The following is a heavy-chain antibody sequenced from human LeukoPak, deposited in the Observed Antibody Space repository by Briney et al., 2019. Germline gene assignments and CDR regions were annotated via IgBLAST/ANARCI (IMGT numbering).Heavy chain of an antibody. CDR2: IIPILGIA. CDR3: ASGRSVRWYFDL. V-gene: IGHV1-69*04. Sequence: SVKVSCKASGYTFTSYGISWVRRAPGQGLEWMGRIIPILGIANYAQKFQGRVTITADKSTSTAYMELSSLRSEDTAVYYCASGRSVRWYFDLWGRGTLVTVSS. J-gene: IGHJ2*01. CDR1: GYTFTSYG.